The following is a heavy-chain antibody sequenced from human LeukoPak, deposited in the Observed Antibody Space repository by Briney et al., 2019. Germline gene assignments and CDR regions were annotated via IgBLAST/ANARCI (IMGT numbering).Heavy chain of an antibody. J-gene: IGHJ6*03. CDR2: INHSGST. V-gene: IGHV4-34*01. D-gene: IGHD3-9*01. CDR3: ARGILTGYYRYYYYYYMDV. Sequence: SETLSLTCAVYGGSFSGYYWSWIRQPPGKGLEWIGEINHSGSTNYNPSLKSRVTISVDTSKNQFSLKLSSVTAADTAVYYCARGILTGYYRYYYYYYMDVWGKGTTVTVSS. CDR1: GGSFSGYY.